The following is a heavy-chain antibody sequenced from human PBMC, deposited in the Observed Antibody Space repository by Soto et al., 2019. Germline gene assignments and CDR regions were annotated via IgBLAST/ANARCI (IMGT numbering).Heavy chain of an antibody. CDR1: GGSISSGGYY. CDR3: ARYYYESSGYPIDY. Sequence: QVQLQESGPGLVKPSQTLSLTCTVSGGSISSGGYYWSWIRQHPGKGLEWIGYIYYSGSTYYNPSLKSRVTISVHTSKNQFSLKLSSVTAADTAVYYSARYYYESSGYPIDYWGQGPLVTVSS. V-gene: IGHV4-31*03. D-gene: IGHD3-22*01. CDR2: IYYSGST. J-gene: IGHJ4*02.